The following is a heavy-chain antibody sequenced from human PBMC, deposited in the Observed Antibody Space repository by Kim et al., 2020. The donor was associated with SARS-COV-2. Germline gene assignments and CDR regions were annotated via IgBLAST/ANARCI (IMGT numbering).Heavy chain of an antibody. D-gene: IGHD3-16*02. Sequence: YAASVKGRFTISRDNSKNTLYLQMNSLRAEDTAVYYCAKGELSLGYYFDYWGQGTLVTVSS. V-gene: IGHV3-23*03. CDR3: AKGELSLGYYFDY. J-gene: IGHJ4*02.